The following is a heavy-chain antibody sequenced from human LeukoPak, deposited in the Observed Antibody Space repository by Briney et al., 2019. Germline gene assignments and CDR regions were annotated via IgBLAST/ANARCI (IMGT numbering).Heavy chain of an antibody. CDR3: ARGGYSSGWYVAFDI. J-gene: IGHJ3*02. Sequence: GGSLRLSCAAPGFTFSDYYMSWIRQAPGKGLEWVSYISSSGSTIYYADSVKGRFTISRDNAKNSLYLQMNSLRAEDAAVYYCARGGYSSGWYVAFDIWGQGTMVTVSS. V-gene: IGHV3-11*04. CDR2: ISSSGSTI. D-gene: IGHD6-19*01. CDR1: GFTFSDYY.